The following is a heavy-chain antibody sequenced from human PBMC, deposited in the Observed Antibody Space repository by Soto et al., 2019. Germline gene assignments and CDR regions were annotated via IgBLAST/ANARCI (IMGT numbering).Heavy chain of an antibody. CDR3: ARLGTVGTTRDACEI. V-gene: IGHV5-10-1*01. CDR1: GYSFTSYW. CDR2: IDPSDSYT. D-gene: IGHD1-1*01. J-gene: IGHJ3*02. Sequence: ESLKISCKGAGYSFTSYWISWVRQMPGKGLEWMGMIDPSDSYTNYSPSLQGHVTISADKSISTAYLQWSSLKASDTAMYYCARLGTVGTTRDACEIWSQGTMVTVSS.